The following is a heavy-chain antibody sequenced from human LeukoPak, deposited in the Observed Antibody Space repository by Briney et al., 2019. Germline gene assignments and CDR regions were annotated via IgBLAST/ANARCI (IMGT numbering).Heavy chain of an antibody. CDR2: ISAYNGNT. D-gene: IGHD3-22*01. CDR1: GYSFSGYY. CDR3: ARDADYYDSSGYPGY. Sequence: ASVKVSFKASGYSFSGYYMNWVRQAPGQGLEWMGLISAYNGNTNYAQKLQGRVTMTTDTSTTTAYMEMRSLRSDDTAVYYCARDADYYDSSGYPGYWGQGTLVTVSS. V-gene: IGHV1-18*04. J-gene: IGHJ4*02.